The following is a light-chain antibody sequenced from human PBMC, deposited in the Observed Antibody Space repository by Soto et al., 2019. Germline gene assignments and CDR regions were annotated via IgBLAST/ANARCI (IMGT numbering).Light chain of an antibody. Sequence: QSALTQPASVSGSPGQSITISCTGTSSDVGYYNLVSWYQQHPGEAPKLMMYEGSKRPSGVSNRFSGSKSGNTASLTISGLQAVDEADYYCCSYAGSSTLVFGGGTKLTVL. J-gene: IGLJ2*01. CDR2: EGS. CDR3: CSYAGSSTLV. CDR1: SSDVGYYNL. V-gene: IGLV2-23*01.